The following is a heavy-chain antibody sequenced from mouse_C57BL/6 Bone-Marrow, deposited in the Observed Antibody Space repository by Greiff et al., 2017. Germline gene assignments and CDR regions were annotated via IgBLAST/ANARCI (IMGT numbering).Heavy chain of an antibody. CDR3: ARVGITTVVAVDY. Sequence: QVQLQQSGAELARPGASVKLSCKASGYTFTSYGISWVKQRTGQGLEWIGEIYPRSGNTYYNEKFKGKATLTADQSSSTAYMELRSLTSEDTAVYFCARVGITTVVAVDYWGQGTTLTVSS. CDR2: IYPRSGNT. D-gene: IGHD1-1*01. CDR1: GYTFTSYG. J-gene: IGHJ2*01. V-gene: IGHV1-81*01.